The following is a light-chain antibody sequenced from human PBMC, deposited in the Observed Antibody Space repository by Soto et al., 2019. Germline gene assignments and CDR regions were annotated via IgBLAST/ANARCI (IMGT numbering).Light chain of an antibody. CDR2: DAS. CDR1: QGINNN. V-gene: IGKV3-15*01. Sequence: IVMTQSPATLSVSPGERATLSCRASQGINNNLAWYQQKPGQAPRLLIYDASTGATDIPARFSGRGSGTEFTLTISSLQSEDSAVYYCQQYKSWFTFGQGTKLEIK. J-gene: IGKJ2*01. CDR3: QQYKSWFT.